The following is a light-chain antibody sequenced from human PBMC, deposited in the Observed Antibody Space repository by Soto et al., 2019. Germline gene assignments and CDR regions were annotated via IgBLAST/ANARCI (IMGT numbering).Light chain of an antibody. J-gene: IGKJ3*01. Sequence: DIQMTQSPSSLSASVGDRVTITCRASQSISRYLNWYQLKPGKAPKLLLYAASSLQSGVPSRFSGSGSGTDFTLTISSLQPEDFATYYCQESYSNPPLFTFGPGTKVEIK. V-gene: IGKV1-39*01. CDR2: AAS. CDR3: QESYSNPPLFT. CDR1: QSISRY.